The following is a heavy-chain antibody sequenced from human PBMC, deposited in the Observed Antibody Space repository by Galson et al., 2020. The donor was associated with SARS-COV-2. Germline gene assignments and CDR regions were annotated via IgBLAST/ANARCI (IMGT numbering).Heavy chain of an antibody. CDR2: IYSGGST. D-gene: IGHD5-18*01. CDR3: ARGGYSYGWSYYYGMDV. Sequence: GGSLRLSCAASGFTVSSNYMSWVRQAPGKGLEWVSVIYSGGSTYYADSVKGRFTISRDNSKNTLYVQMNSLRAEDTAVYYCARGGYSYGWSYYYGMDVWGQGTTVTVSS. J-gene: IGHJ6*02. CDR1: GFTVSSNY. V-gene: IGHV3-53*01.